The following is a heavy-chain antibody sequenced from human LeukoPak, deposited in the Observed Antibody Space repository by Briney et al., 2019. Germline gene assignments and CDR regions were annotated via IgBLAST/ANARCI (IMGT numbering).Heavy chain of an antibody. D-gene: IGHD2-8*01. CDR3: ARRPFVLMVYADDYYFDY. CDR2: IYYSGST. J-gene: IGHJ4*02. V-gene: IGHV4-39*01. Sequence: PSETLSLTCTVSGGSISSSSYYWGWIRQPPGKGLEWIGSIYYSGSTYYNPSLKSRVTISVDTSKNQFSLKLSSVTAADTAVYYCARRPFVLMVYADDYYFDYWGQGTLVTVSS. CDR1: GGSISSSSYY.